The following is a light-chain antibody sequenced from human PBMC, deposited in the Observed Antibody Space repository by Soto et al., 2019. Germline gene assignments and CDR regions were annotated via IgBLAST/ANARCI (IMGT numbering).Light chain of an antibody. CDR2: DAS. J-gene: IGKJ2*01. V-gene: IGKV3D-20*01. CDR3: QQYGSSPYT. CDR1: QSVSFNY. Sequence: EIVLTQSPGTLSLSPGERATLSCGASQSVSFNYLAWYQQKVGLAPRLLIYDASRRATGTPDRFSGSGSGTDFTLTISRLEPEDFAVYVCQQYGSSPYTFGKGTNLEIK.